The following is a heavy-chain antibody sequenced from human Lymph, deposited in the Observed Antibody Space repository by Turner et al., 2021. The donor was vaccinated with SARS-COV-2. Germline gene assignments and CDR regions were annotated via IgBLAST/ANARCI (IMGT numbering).Heavy chain of an antibody. CDR3: ARGGRPPWQWLGLGNFDY. J-gene: IGHJ4*02. CDR1: GLTFSRCS. Sequence: EVRLVESGGGLVKPGGSLRLSCAASGLTFSRCSMNWVRQAPGKGLEWVSSITRSSSYIYYADSVKGRFTISRDNAKKSLYLQMNSLRAEDTAVYYGARGGRPPWQWLGLGNFDYWGQGTLVTVSS. CDR2: ITRSSSYI. V-gene: IGHV3-21*01. D-gene: IGHD6-19*01.